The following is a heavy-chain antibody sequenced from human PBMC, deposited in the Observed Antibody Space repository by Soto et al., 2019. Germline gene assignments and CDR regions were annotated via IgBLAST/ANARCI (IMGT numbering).Heavy chain of an antibody. D-gene: IGHD3-3*01. J-gene: IGHJ3*02. Sequence: QALLVASGGGVAQPGSSLRISCAASGFIFRTYGIHWVRQAPGKGLECVAFIAYDGTTEEYADPVRGRFSVSRDNSENTVDRHRHSLRPEDTAVYLCAKSRSGTDRDAFDICDQGT. V-gene: IGHV3-30*18. CDR3: AKSRSGTDRDAFDI. CDR1: GFIFRTYG. CDR2: IAYDGTTE.